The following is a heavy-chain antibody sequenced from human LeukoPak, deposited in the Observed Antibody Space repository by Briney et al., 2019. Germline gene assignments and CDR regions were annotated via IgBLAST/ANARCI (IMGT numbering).Heavy chain of an antibody. CDR2: MRSGDGDT. CDR3: AELGITMIGGV. J-gene: IGHJ6*04. CDR1: GFTFSSYA. V-gene: IGHV3-23*01. D-gene: IGHD3-10*02. Sequence: GGSLRLSCAASGFTFSSYAMSWVRQAPGKGLEWVAVMRSGDGDTTYADSVRGRFTISRDNAKNSLYLQMNSLRAEDTAVYYCAELGITMIGGVWGKGTTVTISS.